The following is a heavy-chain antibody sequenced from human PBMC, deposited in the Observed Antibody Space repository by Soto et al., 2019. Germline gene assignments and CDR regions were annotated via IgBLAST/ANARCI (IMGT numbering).Heavy chain of an antibody. D-gene: IGHD6-6*01. J-gene: IGHJ5*02. CDR1: GYSFTSYW. CDR2: IYPGDSDT. V-gene: IGHV5-51*01. Sequence: GESLKISCKGSGYSFTSYWIGWVRQMPGKGLEWMGIIYPGDSDTRYSPSFQGQVTISADKSISTAYLQWSSLKASDTAMYYCARFRSIAAPRGGVDNWFDPWGQGTLVTVSS. CDR3: ARFRSIAAPRGGVDNWFDP.